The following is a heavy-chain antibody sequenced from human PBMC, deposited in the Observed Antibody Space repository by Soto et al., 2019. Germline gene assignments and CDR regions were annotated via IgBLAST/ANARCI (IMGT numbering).Heavy chain of an antibody. CDR3: AKETSCSRTSCYGTPY. V-gene: IGHV3-23*01. Sequence: PGGSLRLSCAASGFTFSSYAMSWVRQAPGKGLEWVSAISGSGGSTYYADSVKGRFTISRDNSKNTLYLQMNSLRAEDTAVYYCAKETSCSRTSCYGTPYWGQGTLVTVSS. J-gene: IGHJ4*02. D-gene: IGHD2-2*01. CDR2: ISGSGGST. CDR1: GFTFSSYA.